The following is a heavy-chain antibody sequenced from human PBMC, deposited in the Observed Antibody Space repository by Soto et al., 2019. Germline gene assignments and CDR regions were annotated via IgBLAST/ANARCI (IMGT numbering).Heavy chain of an antibody. D-gene: IGHD3-10*01. J-gene: IGHJ4*02. V-gene: IGHV1-18*04. CDR2: IAPHSGRT. Sequence: QVQLVQSGPEVKKPGASVRVSCMTSGYAFTSYGVNWVRQAPGQGLEWMGWIAPHSGRTTYLPKFQGRVTISADAATNTAYMELRGLSSDDTGIYFCARAATGSYHSAYWGQGTVVTGSS. CDR1: GYAFTSYG. CDR3: ARAATGSYHSAY.